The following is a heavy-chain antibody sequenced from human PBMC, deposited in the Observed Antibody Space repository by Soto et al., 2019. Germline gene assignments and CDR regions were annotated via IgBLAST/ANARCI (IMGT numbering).Heavy chain of an antibody. CDR3: ARSALVVVTAIGGYYYYGMDV. CDR2: INPNSGGT. V-gene: IGHV1-2*04. CDR1: GFTFTGYY. J-gene: IGHJ6*02. D-gene: IGHD2-21*02. Sequence: ASVKVSCKASGFTFTGYYMHWVRQAPGQGLEWMGWINPNSGGTNYAQKFQGWVTMTRDTSISTAYMELSRLRSDDTAVYYCARSALVVVTAIGGYYYYGMDVWGQGTTVTVSS.